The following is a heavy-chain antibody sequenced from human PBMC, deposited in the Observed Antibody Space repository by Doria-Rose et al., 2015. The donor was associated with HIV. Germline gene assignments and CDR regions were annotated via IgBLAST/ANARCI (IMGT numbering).Heavy chain of an antibody. CDR1: GVSLSSPGMG. J-gene: IGHJ4*02. CDR3: ARIKSSRWYHKYYFDF. Sequence: VTLKESGPVLVKPTETLTLTCTVSGVSLSSPGMGVSWIRQPPGKALEWLANIFSDDERSYKTSLQSRLTISRCTSKSQVVLTMTDMDPVDTATYYCARIKSSRWYHKYYFDFWGQGTLVIVSA. CDR2: IFSDDER. D-gene: IGHD6-13*01. V-gene: IGHV2-26*01.